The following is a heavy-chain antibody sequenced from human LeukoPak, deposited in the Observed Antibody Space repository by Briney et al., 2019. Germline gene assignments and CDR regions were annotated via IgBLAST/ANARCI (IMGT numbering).Heavy chain of an antibody. CDR1: VASISSYY. J-gene: IGHJ2*01. Sequence: SETLSLTCTVSVASISSYYWSWIRQPPGKGLESIGYVSYSGSTNYNPSLKSRVTISVDTSKSQFSLTLNSVTAADTAVYFCARRDRSSYWVIDLWGRGTLVTVSS. CDR3: ARRDRSSYWVIDL. D-gene: IGHD6-13*01. CDR2: VSYSGST. V-gene: IGHV4-59*08.